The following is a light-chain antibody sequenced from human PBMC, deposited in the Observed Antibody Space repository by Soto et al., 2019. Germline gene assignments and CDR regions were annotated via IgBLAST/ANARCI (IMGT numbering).Light chain of an antibody. J-gene: IGKJ4*01. V-gene: IGKV1-33*01. CDR1: QNINIY. Sequence: DIQMAQSPSSLSASVGDRVTITCRASQNINIYLNWYQQKPGKAPKLLIYDASNLETGVPSRFSGSGSGTDFTFTISSLQPEDIATYYCQQFENLPLTFGGGTKVEIE. CDR2: DAS. CDR3: QQFENLPLT.